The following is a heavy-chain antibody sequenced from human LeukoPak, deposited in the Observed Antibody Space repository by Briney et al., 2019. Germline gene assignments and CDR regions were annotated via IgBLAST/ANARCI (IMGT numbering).Heavy chain of an antibody. CDR1: GGSISSSSYY. CDR3: ASPYPEQWLAPACWYFDL. V-gene: IGHV4-39*01. Sequence: SETLSLTCTVSGGSISSSSYYWGWIRQPPGKGLEWIGSIYYSGSTYYNPSLKSRVTISVDTSKNQFSLKLSSVTAADTAVYYCASPYPEQWLAPACWYFDLWGRGTLVTVSS. J-gene: IGHJ2*01. CDR2: IYYSGST. D-gene: IGHD6-19*01.